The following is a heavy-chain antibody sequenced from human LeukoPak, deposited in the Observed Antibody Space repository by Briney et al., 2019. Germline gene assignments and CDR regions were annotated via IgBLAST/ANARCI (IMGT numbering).Heavy chain of an antibody. Sequence: SETLSLTCGVSGGSISSTNWWSWVRQPPGQGLEWIGEISLAGQTNYNPSLTGRVTMSLDKSSNQLSLHLTSVTAADTATYYCSRESGPFCPFGYWGQGTLVIVSS. V-gene: IGHV4/OR15-8*02. D-gene: IGHD1-26*01. CDR2: ISLAGQT. CDR3: SRESGPFCPFGY. J-gene: IGHJ4*02. CDR1: GGSISSTNW.